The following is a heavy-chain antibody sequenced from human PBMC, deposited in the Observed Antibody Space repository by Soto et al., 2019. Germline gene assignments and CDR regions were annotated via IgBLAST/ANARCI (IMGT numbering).Heavy chain of an antibody. CDR3: ARGGSLNWYFDL. CDR1: GFTFSSYW. V-gene: IGHV3-74*01. Sequence: EVQLVESGGGLVQPGGSLRLSCAASGFTFSSYWMHWVRQAPGKGLVWVSRINSDGISTTYADSVKGRFTISRDNAKNTLYLQMNSLRAEDTAVYYCARGGSLNWYFDLWGRGTLVTVSS. CDR2: INSDGIST. J-gene: IGHJ2*01. D-gene: IGHD2-15*01.